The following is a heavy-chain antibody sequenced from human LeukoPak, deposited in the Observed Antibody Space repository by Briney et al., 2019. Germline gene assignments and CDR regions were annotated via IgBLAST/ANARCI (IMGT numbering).Heavy chain of an antibody. CDR1: GYIFTNYW. V-gene: IGHV5-51*01. CDR3: ARLDGVVVAAALGY. J-gene: IGHJ4*02. CDR2: IYPDDSDT. Sequence: GESLKISCKTSGYIFTNYWIGWVRQMPGKGLEGMGIIYPDDSDTKYSPSFQGQVTISADTSISTAYLEWSSLKASDTAMYFCARLDGVVVAAALGYWGQGTLVTVSS. D-gene: IGHD2-15*01.